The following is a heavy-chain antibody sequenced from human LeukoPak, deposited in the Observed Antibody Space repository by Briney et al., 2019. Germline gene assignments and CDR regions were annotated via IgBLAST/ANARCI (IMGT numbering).Heavy chain of an antibody. Sequence: SETLSLTCSVSGVSISGYDRSWVRQSPGKGLEWIAWVYYTGATSSNPSLRSLVSTSIDTSKSQFSLKVTALIAPDTALYYCVRNGQFTSHPLECWGAGTLVTVSS. D-gene: IGHD2-2*01. CDR1: GVSISGYD. CDR2: VYYTGAT. J-gene: IGHJ4*02. CDR3: VRNGQFTSHPLEC. V-gene: IGHV4-59*08.